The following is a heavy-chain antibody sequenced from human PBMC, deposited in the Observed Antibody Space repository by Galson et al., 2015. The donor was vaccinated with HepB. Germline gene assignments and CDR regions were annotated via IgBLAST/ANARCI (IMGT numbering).Heavy chain of an antibody. D-gene: IGHD3-22*01. CDR3: ARERIVVVIGYYYYGRDV. CDR1: GFTFSTYN. CDR2: ISSSSSSI. Sequence: SLRLSCAASGFTFSTYNMNWVRQAPGKGLEWVSFISSSSSSIYYADSVKGRFTISRDNAKNSLYLQMNSLRDEDTAVYYCARERIVVVIGYYYYGRDVWFQVTTVTVSS. J-gene: IGHJ6*02. V-gene: IGHV3-48*02.